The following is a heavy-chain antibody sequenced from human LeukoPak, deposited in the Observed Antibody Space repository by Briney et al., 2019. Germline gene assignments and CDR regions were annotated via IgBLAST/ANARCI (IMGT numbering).Heavy chain of an antibody. J-gene: IGHJ3*01. V-gene: IGHV3-23*01. Sequence: GGSLRLSCAASGFIFNGYAMSWVRHAPGKGLEWVSAISPTGAGTYYADSVKGLFTISRDNSKNTLYLQMNGLRAEDTAVYYCAKYTERAFDFWGQGTMVTVSS. CDR3: AKYTERAFDF. D-gene: IGHD2-2*02. CDR1: GFIFNGYA. CDR2: ISPTGAGT.